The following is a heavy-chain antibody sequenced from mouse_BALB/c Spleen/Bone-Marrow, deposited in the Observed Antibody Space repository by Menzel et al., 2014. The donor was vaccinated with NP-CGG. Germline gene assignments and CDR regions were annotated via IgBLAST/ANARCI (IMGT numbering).Heavy chain of an antibody. D-gene: IGHD2-3*01. CDR1: GYAFSDYL. Sequence: VKLVESGAELVRPGTSVKVSCKASGYAFSDYLMEWLKQRPGQGLGWIGVINPGSGSTNQNEKFKDKATLTADTSSNTAYMELSSLTSNDSAVYFCARYDGYLDYWGQGTTLTVSS. V-gene: IGHV1-54*03. CDR2: INPGSGST. J-gene: IGHJ2*01. CDR3: ARYDGYLDY.